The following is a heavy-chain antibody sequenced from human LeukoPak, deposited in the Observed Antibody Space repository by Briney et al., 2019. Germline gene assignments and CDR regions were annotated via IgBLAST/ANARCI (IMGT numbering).Heavy chain of an antibody. D-gene: IGHD3-10*01. CDR2: TYYRSKWFN. CDR3: ARGGSGGRAFDI. V-gene: IGHV6-1*01. CDR1: GDSVSSNSAA. Sequence: PSQTLSLTCDISGDSVSSNSAAWNWIRQSPSRGLECLGRTYYRSKWFNDYAVSVKSRIIIDPDTSKNQFSLQLNSVTPEDTAVYYCARGGSGGRAFDIWGQGTMVTVSS. J-gene: IGHJ3*02.